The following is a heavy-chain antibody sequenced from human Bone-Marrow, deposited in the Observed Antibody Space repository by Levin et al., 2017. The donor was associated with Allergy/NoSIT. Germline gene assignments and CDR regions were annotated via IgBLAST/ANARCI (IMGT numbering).Heavy chain of an antibody. V-gene: IGHV5-51*01. CDR2: IFPGDSDA. Sequence: KAGESLKISCQGSGYKFTGYWIGWLRLKPGKGLEWMGNIFPGDSDARYSPAFQGQVTISVDNSINTVYLHWGRLKASDTATYYCARRDGNGWSRHDDEFDPWGPGTPVIVSP. CDR3: ARRDGNGWSRHDDEFDP. D-gene: IGHD2-15*01. J-gene: IGHJ5*02. CDR1: GYKFTGYW.